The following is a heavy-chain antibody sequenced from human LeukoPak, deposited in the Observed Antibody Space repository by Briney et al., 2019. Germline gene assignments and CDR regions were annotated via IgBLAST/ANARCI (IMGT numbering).Heavy chain of an antibody. D-gene: IGHD3-10*01. CDR2: ISGSGGST. V-gene: IGHV3-23*01. J-gene: IGHJ4*02. CDR3: AIFLGRELPAAHN. CDR1: GFTFSNYA. Sequence: GGSLRLCCAASGFTFSNYAMHWVRQAPGKGLEWVSGISGSGGSTYYADSVQGRFTISRDNSKNTLSLQMYSLRVDDTAVYYCAIFLGRELPAAHNWGQGTLVTVSS.